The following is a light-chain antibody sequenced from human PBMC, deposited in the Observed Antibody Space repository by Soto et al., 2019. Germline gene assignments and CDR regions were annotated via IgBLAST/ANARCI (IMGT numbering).Light chain of an antibody. V-gene: IGKV1-5*03. CDR1: QSTSSW. CDR3: QHYNDYPFT. Sequence: DIQMTQSPSTLSASVGDRVTITCRASQSTSSWLAWYQQKPGKAPKLLIYKASTLESGVPSRFIGSGSGTEFTLTISSLQPDDFATYYCQHYNDYPFTFGQGTKLEIK. CDR2: KAS. J-gene: IGKJ2*01.